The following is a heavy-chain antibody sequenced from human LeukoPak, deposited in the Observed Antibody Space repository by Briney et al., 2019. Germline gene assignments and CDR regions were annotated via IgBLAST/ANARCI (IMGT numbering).Heavy chain of an antibody. V-gene: IGHV4-61*01. CDR2: IYYSGST. J-gene: IGHJ6*02. Sequence: PSETLSLTCTVSGGSVSSGSYYWSWIRQPPGKGLEWIGYIYYSGSTNYNPSLKSRVTISVDTSKNQFSLKLSSVTAADTAVYYCARDSGSCGYPYYYYGMDVWGQGTTVTVSS. CDR3: ARDSGSCGYPYYYYGMDV. D-gene: IGHD5-18*01. CDR1: GGSVSSGSYY.